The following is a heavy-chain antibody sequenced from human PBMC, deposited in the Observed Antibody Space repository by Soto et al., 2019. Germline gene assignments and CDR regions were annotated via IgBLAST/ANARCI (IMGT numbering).Heavy chain of an antibody. V-gene: IGHV3-73*02. Sequence: DVRLVESGGGLVQPGGSLKLSCTASGFTFSGSVMHWVRQGSGKGLEWVGRIRSKANNYATTYAASVKGRFSISRDDSTNTAYLQMNSLQTEDTAVYWCTTRTYYYDSNGHYNWFDPWGQGTLVTVSS. CDR2: IRSKANNYAT. D-gene: IGHD3-22*01. CDR3: TTRTYYYDSNGHYNWFDP. J-gene: IGHJ5*02. CDR1: GFTFSGSV.